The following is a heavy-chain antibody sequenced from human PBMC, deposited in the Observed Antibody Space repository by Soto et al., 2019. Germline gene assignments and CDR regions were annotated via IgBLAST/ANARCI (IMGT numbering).Heavy chain of an antibody. J-gene: IGHJ4*02. CDR1: GGSISSYY. Sequence: SETLSLTCTVSGGSISSYYWSWIRQPPGKGLEWIGYIYYSGSTNYNPSLKSRVTISVDTSKNQFSLKLSSVTAADTAVYYCARPYGGTLDYWGQGTLVTVSS. CDR2: IYYSGST. V-gene: IGHV4-59*08. CDR3: ARPYGGTLDY. D-gene: IGHD4-17*01.